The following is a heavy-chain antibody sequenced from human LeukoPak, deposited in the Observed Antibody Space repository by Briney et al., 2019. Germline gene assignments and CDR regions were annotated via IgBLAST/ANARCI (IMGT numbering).Heavy chain of an antibody. Sequence: GGSLRLSCAASGFTFSTYEMNWVRQAPGKGLEWVSYIGTGGTPIYYADSVKGRFTISRDNAKNSLFLQMNSLRVEDTAIYYCAREPGTNFDYWGQGTLVTVSS. V-gene: IGHV3-48*03. CDR2: IGTGGTPI. CDR3: AREPGTNFDY. J-gene: IGHJ4*02. CDR1: GFTFSTYE.